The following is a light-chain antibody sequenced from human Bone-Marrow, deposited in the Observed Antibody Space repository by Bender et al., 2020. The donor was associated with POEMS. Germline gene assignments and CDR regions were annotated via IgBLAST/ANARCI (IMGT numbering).Light chain of an antibody. V-gene: IGLV2-11*01. CDR1: SSDVGTYNY. CDR3: CSYVGNNTYV. CDR2: DVN. Sequence: HSALTQPRSVSGSPGQSVTISCTGASSDVGTYNYVSWYQHHPGKAPKLLLFDVNKRPSGVPDRFSGSKSGNTASLVVSGLQADDEADYHCCSYVGNNTYVFGTGTTVTVL. J-gene: IGLJ1*01.